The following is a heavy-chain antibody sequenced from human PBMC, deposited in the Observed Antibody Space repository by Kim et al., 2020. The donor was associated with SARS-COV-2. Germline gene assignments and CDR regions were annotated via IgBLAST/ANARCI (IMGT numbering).Heavy chain of an antibody. Sequence: SQTLSLTCAISGDSVSSNSAAWNWIRQSPSRGLEWLGRTYYRSKWYNDYAVSVKSRITINPDTSKNQFSLQLNSVTPEDTAVYYCARDITEPAVGATPYYFVCWGLGTLVTVSS. D-gene: IGHD1-26*01. CDR1: GDSVSSNSAA. CDR3: ARDITEPAVGATPYYFVC. V-gene: IGHV6-1*01. CDR2: TYYRSKWYN. J-gene: IGHJ4*02.